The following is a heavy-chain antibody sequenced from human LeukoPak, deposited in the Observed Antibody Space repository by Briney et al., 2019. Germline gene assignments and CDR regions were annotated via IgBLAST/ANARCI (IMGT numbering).Heavy chain of an antibody. D-gene: IGHD5-12*01. CDR1: GVSISSSSYY. CDR2: MYYSGST. V-gene: IGHV4-39*01. Sequence: QSSETLSLTCTVSGVSISSSSYYWGWLRQPPGKGLEWIGSMYYSGSTYYNPSHKSRVTISVDTSKNQFSLKLSSVTAADTAVYYCARRRGYSGYGTFDPWGQGTLVTVSS. J-gene: IGHJ5*02. CDR3: ARRRGYSGYGTFDP.